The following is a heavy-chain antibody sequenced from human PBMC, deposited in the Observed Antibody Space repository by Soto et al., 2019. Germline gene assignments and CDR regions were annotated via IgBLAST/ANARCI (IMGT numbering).Heavy chain of an antibody. CDR2: ISDSGGST. J-gene: IGHJ4*02. D-gene: IGHD3-10*01. V-gene: IGHV3-23*01. CDR3: AKGTYYYGSAPYYFDY. CDR1: GFTFSSYA. Sequence: PWGSLTLSCAASGFTFSSYAMSWVRQAPGKGLEWVSGISDSGGSTYYADSVKGRFTISRDNSKNTLYLQMNSLRAEDTAVYYCAKGTYYYGSAPYYFDYWGQGTLVTVSS.